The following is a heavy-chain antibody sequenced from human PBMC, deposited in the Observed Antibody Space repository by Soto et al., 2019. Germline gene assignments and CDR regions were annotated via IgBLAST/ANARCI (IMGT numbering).Heavy chain of an antibody. CDR2: IFSNDEK. Sequence: QVTLKESGPVLVKPTETLTLTCTVSGFSLSNARMGVSWIRQPPGKALEWLAHIFSNDEKSYSTSLKSRLTISKDTSKSQVVLTMTNMDPVDTATYYCARTYDYVWGGYRTLPVDWGQGTLVTVSS. V-gene: IGHV2-26*01. J-gene: IGHJ4*02. CDR3: ARTYDYVWGGYRTLPVD. D-gene: IGHD3-16*02. CDR1: GFSLSNARMG.